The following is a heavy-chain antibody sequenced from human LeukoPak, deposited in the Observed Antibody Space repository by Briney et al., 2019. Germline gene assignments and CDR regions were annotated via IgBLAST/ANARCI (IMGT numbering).Heavy chain of an antibody. Sequence: GGSLRLSCAASGFTFSSYSMNWVRQAPGKGLEWVSYISSSSSTIYYADSVKGRFTISRDNAKNSLYLQMNSLRDEDTAVYYCAREVGSSWSVEIDAFDIWGQGTMVTVSS. CDR2: ISSSSSTI. J-gene: IGHJ3*02. D-gene: IGHD6-13*01. CDR3: AREVGSSWSVEIDAFDI. V-gene: IGHV3-48*02. CDR1: GFTFSSYS.